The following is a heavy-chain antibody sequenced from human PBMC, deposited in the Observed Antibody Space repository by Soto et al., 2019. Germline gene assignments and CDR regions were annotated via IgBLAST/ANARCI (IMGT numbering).Heavy chain of an antibody. CDR2: ISSSGTTI. Sequence: QVQLVEAGGGLVQPGGSLRLSCAASRLTFSAYYMSWIRQAPGKGLEWLSHISSSGTTIHYADSVKGRFTISRDNAKKSLFMQMNSLRAEDTAVYYWVARIQLWNRVDFWGQGTLGTVSS. J-gene: IGHJ4*02. V-gene: IGHV3-11*01. D-gene: IGHD5-18*01. CDR3: VARIQLWNRVDF. CDR1: RLTFSAYY.